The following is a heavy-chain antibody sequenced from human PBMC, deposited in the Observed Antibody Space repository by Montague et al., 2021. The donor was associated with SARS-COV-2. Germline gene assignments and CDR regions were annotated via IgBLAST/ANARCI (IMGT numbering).Heavy chain of an antibody. Sequence: SETLSLTCAVSRGSFSNYYWTWIRQTPGKGLEWIGEINQGGAPNYTPSLKSRVTISLDTSKKQISLKLNSVTVADTAAFFCARGRPVQGSSRHFDSISSGALDIWAQGSLVIVSS. J-gene: IGHJ3*02. V-gene: IGHV4-34*01. CDR2: INQGGAP. D-gene: IGHD3-9*01. CDR1: RGSFSNYY. CDR3: ARGRPVQGSSRHFDSISSGALDI.